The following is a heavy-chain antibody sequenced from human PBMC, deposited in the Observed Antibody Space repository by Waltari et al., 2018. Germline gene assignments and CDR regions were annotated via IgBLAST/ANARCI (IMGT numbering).Heavy chain of an antibody. V-gene: IGHV1-69*02. CDR2: IMPDNSET. CDR1: GGTFTSDT. CDR3: AGGDGGYYYHKMDV. D-gene: IGHD3-10*01. Sequence: QVQLVQSGAEAKKPGSSVRVSCRASGGTFTSDTINWVRQAPGKGLEWRGRIMPDNSETEYAVKFQGRIAVTADKSTGTVYMELSSLRSDDTAVYYCAGGDGGYYYHKMDVWGQGTTVTVSS. J-gene: IGHJ6*02.